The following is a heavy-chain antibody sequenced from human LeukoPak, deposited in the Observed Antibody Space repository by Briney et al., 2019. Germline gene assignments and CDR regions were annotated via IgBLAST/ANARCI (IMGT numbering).Heavy chain of an antibody. CDR1: GGSISSYY. V-gene: IGHV4-59*08. CDR2: IYYSGST. Sequence: SETLSLTCTVSGGSISSYYWSWIRQPPGKGLEWIGYIYYSGSTNYNPSLKSRVTISADTSKNQFSLKLSSVTAADTAVYYCARHARDILTGYPHAFDFWGQGTMVTVSS. CDR3: ARHARDILTGYPHAFDF. J-gene: IGHJ3*01. D-gene: IGHD3-9*01.